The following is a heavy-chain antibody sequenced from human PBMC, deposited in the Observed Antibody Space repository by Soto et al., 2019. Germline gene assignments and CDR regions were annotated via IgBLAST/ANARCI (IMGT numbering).Heavy chain of an antibody. CDR3: AILLTWEDRSSSNCGMAV. Sequence: QVQLVESGGGVVQPGRSLRLSCAASGFTFSSYGMHWVRQAPGKGLEWVAVISYDGSKKYYADSVKGRCTISRDNSKNTMYLEMNSVRAEDTGVYYCAILLTWEDRSSSNCGMAVWGQGATVTVS. J-gene: IGHJ6*01. CDR2: ISYDGSKK. CDR1: GFTFSSYG. V-gene: IGHV3-30*03. D-gene: IGHD6-13*01.